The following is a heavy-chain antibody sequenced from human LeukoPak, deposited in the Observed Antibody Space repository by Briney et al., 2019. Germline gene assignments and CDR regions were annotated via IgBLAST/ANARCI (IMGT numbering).Heavy chain of an antibody. D-gene: IGHD3-22*01. CDR1: GYTFISYG. V-gene: IGHV1-18*01. CDR2: ISAYNGNT. CDR3: ARDGYYRHFDY. Sequence: ASVKVSFKASGYTFISYGLSWVRRAPGQGLEWMGWISAYNGNTNYAQKFQGRVTMTTDTSTSTAYMELRRLRSDDTAVYYCARDGYYRHFDYWGQGTLVTVSS. J-gene: IGHJ4*02.